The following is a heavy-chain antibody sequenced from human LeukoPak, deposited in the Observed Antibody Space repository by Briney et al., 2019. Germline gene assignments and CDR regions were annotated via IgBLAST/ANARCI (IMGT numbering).Heavy chain of an antibody. J-gene: IGHJ4*02. CDR2: ISYDGSNK. Sequence: GRSLRLSCAASGFTFSSYGMHWVRQAPGKGLEWVAVISYDGSNKYYADSVKGRFTISRDNSKNTLYLQMNSLRAEDTAVYYCAKDREDSPGYWGQGTLVTVSS. D-gene: IGHD6-6*01. V-gene: IGHV3-30*18. CDR3: AKDREDSPGY. CDR1: GFTFSSYG.